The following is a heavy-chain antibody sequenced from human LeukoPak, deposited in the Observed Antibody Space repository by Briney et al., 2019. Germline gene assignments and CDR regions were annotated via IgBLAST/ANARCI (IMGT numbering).Heavy chain of an antibody. Sequence: GASVKVSCKVSGYTLTELSMHWVRQAPGKGLEWMGGFDPEDGETIYAQKFQGRVTMTEDTSTDTAYMELSSLRSEDTAVYYCATAHARIGYCSGGSCYPFDYWGQGTLVTVSS. V-gene: IGHV1-24*01. J-gene: IGHJ4*02. CDR2: FDPEDGET. D-gene: IGHD2-15*01. CDR1: GYTLTELS. CDR3: ATAHARIGYCSGGSCYPFDY.